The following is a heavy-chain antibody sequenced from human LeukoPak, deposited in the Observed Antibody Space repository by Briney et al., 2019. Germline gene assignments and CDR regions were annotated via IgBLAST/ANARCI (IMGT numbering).Heavy chain of an antibody. CDR3: ARVTYYDILTGYPRGFDY. Sequence: ASVKVSCKASGGTFSSYAISWVRQAPGQGLEWMGGIIPIFGTANYAQKFQGRVTITADKSTSTAYMELSSLRSEDTAVYYCARVTYYDILTGYPRGFDYWGQGTLVTVSS. V-gene: IGHV1-69*06. J-gene: IGHJ4*02. D-gene: IGHD3-9*01. CDR1: GGTFSSYA. CDR2: IIPIFGTA.